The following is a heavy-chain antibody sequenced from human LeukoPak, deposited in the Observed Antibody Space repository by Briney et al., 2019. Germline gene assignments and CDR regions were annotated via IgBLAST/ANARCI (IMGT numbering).Heavy chain of an antibody. V-gene: IGHV3-48*01. CDR2: ISSSSSTI. J-gene: IGHJ4*02. CDR1: GFTFSSYS. D-gene: IGHD3-22*01. CDR3: AKGAYYDSSGYYPAFDY. Sequence: GGSLRLSCAASGFTFSSYSMNWVRQAPGKGLEWVSYISSSSSTIYYADSVKGRFTISRDNSKNTLYLQMNSLRAEDTAVYYCAKGAYYDSSGYYPAFDYWGQGTLVTVSS.